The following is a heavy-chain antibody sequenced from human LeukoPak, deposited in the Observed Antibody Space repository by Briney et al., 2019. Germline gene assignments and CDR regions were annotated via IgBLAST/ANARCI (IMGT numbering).Heavy chain of an antibody. CDR3: ATGETGSTLGGY. Sequence: SETLSLTCTVSGGSISSYYWSWIRQPPGKGLEWIGYIYYSGSTNYNPSLKSRVTISVDTSKNQFSLKLSSATAADTAVYYCATGETGSTLGGYWGQGTLVTVSS. CDR2: IYYSGST. CDR1: GGSISSYY. D-gene: IGHD1-1*01. V-gene: IGHV4-59*01. J-gene: IGHJ4*02.